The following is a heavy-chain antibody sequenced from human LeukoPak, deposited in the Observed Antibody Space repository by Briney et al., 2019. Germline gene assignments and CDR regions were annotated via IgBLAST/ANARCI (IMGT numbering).Heavy chain of an antibody. CDR1: GGSISYYY. CDR2: IYYSGST. Sequence: SETLSLTCTVSGGSISYYYWSWIRQPPGKGLELIGYIYYSGSTNYNPSLKSRVTISLDTSKKQFFLRLTSVTAADTALYYCTRGNVNWGQGTLVTVSS. J-gene: IGHJ4*02. V-gene: IGHV4-59*01. CDR3: TRGNVN.